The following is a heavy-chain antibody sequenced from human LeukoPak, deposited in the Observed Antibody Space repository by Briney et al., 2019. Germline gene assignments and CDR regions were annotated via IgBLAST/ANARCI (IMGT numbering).Heavy chain of an antibody. Sequence: GGSLRLSCAASGFTFSSYSMTWVRQAPGKGLEWVSYISSSGSTIYYADSVKGRFTISRDNAKNSLYLQMNSLRAEDAAVYYCARDWGSSWLIDYWGQGTLVTVSS. V-gene: IGHV3-48*04. CDR1: GFTFSSYS. J-gene: IGHJ4*02. CDR2: ISSSGSTI. CDR3: ARDWGSSWLIDY. D-gene: IGHD6-13*01.